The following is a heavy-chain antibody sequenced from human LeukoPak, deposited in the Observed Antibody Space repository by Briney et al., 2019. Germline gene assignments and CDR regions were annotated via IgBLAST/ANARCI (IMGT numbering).Heavy chain of an antibody. CDR1: GYTFTSYG. V-gene: IGHV1-18*01. D-gene: IGHD3-3*01. CDR2: ISAYNGNT. J-gene: IGHJ4*02. Sequence: ASVKVSCKASGYTFTSYGISWVRQAPGQGPEWMGWISAYNGNTNYAQKLQGRVTMTTDTSTSTAYMELRSLRSDDTAVYYCARAYDFWRDYPSGDYWGQGTLVTVSS. CDR3: ARAYDFWRDYPSGDY.